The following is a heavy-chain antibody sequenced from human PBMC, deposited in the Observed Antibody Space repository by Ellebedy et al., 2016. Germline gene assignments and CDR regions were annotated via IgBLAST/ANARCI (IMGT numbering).Heavy chain of an antibody. J-gene: IGHJ4*02. CDR3: ARNPYSGSHL. V-gene: IGHV3-30-3*01. Sequence: GESLKISCAASGFIFNAYAMHWVRQAPGKGLEWVAVISNDGDKYGHADSVKGRFTVSRDNSKNTLYLQMNSLRAEDTAAYYCARNPYSGSHLWGQGTLVTVSS. CDR1: GFIFNAYA. CDR2: ISNDGDKY. D-gene: IGHD1-26*01.